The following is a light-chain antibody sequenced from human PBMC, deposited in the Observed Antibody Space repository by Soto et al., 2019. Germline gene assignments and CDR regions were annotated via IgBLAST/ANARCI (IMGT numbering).Light chain of an antibody. V-gene: IGLV2-14*01. CDR2: EVS. CDR3: SSYTSTKARV. CDR1: SSDVGGYNY. Sequence: QSALTQPASVSGSPGQSITISCTGTSSDVGGYNYVSWYQQHPGKAPKLMIYEVSNRPSGVSNRFSGSKSGNTASLTISGLQADDDADYYCSSYTSTKARVFGGGTKVTVL. J-gene: IGLJ2*01.